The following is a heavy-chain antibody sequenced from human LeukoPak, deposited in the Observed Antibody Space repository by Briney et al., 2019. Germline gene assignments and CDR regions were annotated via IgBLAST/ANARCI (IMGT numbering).Heavy chain of an antibody. CDR2: TYSDVNT. CDR1: GFTVSSNY. D-gene: IGHD2/OR15-2a*01. CDR3: ARKNDLFNAAFDI. J-gene: IGHJ3*02. Sequence: RGSLTLACAASGFTVSSNYMSWVRQAQGKGLEWVSITYSDVNTNYADSVKGRFTISRENSKNTLSLQMNSLRAEDTAVYYYARKNDLFNAAFDIWGQGTVVTVSS. V-gene: IGHV3-53*01.